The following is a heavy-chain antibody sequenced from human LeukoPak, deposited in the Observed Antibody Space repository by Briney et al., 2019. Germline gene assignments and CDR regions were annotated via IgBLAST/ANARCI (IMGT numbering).Heavy chain of an antibody. Sequence: PGGSLRLSCADSGFTFSSFWMSWVRQAPGRGLEWVANIKYDGSEKYYVDSVKGRFIISRDNAKNSLYLQMNSLRVEDTAVYYCARAVISADSNWGRGTLVTVSS. CDR3: ARAVISADSN. J-gene: IGHJ4*02. CDR2: IKYDGSEK. V-gene: IGHV3-7*01. CDR1: GFTFSSFW. D-gene: IGHD2-2*01.